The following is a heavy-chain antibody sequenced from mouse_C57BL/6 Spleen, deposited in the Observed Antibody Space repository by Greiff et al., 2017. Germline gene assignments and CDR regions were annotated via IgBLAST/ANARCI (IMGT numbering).Heavy chain of an antibody. V-gene: IGHV1-80*01. CDR3: ALGAYYSNYEDY. Sequence: QVQLKESGAELVKPGASVKISCKASGYAFSSYWMNWVKQRPGKGLVWIGQIYPGDGDTNYNGKFKGKATLTADKSSSTAYMQLSSLTSEDSAVYYCALGAYYSNYEDYWGQGTTLTVSS. D-gene: IGHD2-5*01. CDR1: GYAFSSYW. J-gene: IGHJ2*01. CDR2: IYPGDGDT.